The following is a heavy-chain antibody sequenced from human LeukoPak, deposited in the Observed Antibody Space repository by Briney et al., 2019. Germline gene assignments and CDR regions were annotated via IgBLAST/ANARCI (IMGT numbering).Heavy chain of an antibody. CDR2: ISYDGSNK. J-gene: IGHJ4*02. CDR3: ARGAVPGYYFDY. D-gene: IGHD1-14*01. CDR1: GFTFSSYA. V-gene: IGHV3-30*04. Sequence: GGSLRLSCAASGFTFSSYAMHWVRQAPGKGLEWVAVISYDGSNKYYADSVKGRFTISRDNSKNTLYLQVNSLRAEDTAVYYCARGAVPGYYFDYWGQGTLVTVSS.